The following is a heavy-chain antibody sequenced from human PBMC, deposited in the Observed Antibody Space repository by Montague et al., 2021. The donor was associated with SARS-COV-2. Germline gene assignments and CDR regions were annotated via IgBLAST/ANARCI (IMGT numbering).Heavy chain of an antibody. V-gene: IGHV4-39*01. D-gene: IGHD3-10*01. J-gene: IGHJ5*02. CDR2: IYYSGST. Sequence: SETLSLTCTVSGGSISSSSYYWGWIRQPPGKGLEWIGSIYYSGSTYYNPSLKSRVTISVDTSKNQFSLKLSSVTAADTAVYYCARQGGISMVRLNWFDPWGQGTLVTVSS. CDR3: ARQGGISMVRLNWFDP. CDR1: GGSISSSSYY.